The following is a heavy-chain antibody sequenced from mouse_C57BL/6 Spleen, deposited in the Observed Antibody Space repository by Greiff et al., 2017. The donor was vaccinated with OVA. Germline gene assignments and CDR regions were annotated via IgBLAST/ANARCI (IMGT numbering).Heavy chain of an antibody. Sequence: EVQLVESGGGLVQPGGSLSLSCAASGFTFTDYYMSWVRQPPGKALEWLGFIRNKANGYTTEYSASVKGRFTISRDNSQSILYLQMNALRAEDSATYYCARFLGGFDDWGQGTTLTVSS. CDR3: ARFLGGFDD. D-gene: IGHD4-1*01. V-gene: IGHV7-3*01. CDR1: GFTFTDYY. J-gene: IGHJ2*01. CDR2: IRNKANGYTT.